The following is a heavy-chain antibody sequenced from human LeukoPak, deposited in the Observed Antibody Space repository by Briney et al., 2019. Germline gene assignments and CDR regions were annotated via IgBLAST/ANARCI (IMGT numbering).Heavy chain of an antibody. CDR3: VRSRRSNTGGPDWGQY. J-gene: IGHJ1*01. Sequence: GESVKISCKGSGYTFTSYWIGWVRQMPGKGLEWMGMIDPNDSDTRYSPSSEGHVTFSADKSTSVVFMQWTSLEASDTAMYYCVRSRRSNTGGPDWGQYWGQGTLVTVSS. V-gene: IGHV5-51*01. CDR1: GYTFTSYW. D-gene: IGHD2-8*02. CDR2: IDPNDSDT.